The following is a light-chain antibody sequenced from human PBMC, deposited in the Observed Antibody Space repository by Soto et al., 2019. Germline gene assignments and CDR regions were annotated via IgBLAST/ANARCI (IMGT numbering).Light chain of an antibody. CDR3: GTWDLSLNVYV. V-gene: IGLV1-51*01. CDR1: SSNIGNNY. CDR2: DND. Sequence: QSVLTQPPSVSAAPGQKVTISCSGSSSNIGNNYASWYQQLPGTAPKLLIYDNDKRPSGIPDRFSGSKSGTSATLGIAGLQTGDEADYYCGTWDLSLNVYVFGTGTKLTVL. J-gene: IGLJ1*01.